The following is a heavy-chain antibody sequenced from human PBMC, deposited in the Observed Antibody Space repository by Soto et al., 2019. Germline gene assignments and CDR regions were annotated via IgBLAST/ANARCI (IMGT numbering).Heavy chain of an antibody. CDR2: ISWNSGSI. CDR1: GFTFDDYA. D-gene: IGHD3-3*01. CDR3: AKDLDQSGYSTYYFDY. V-gene: IGHV3-9*01. J-gene: IGHJ4*02. Sequence: EVQLVESGGGLVQPGRSLRLSCAASGFTFDDYAMHWVRQAPGKGLEWVSGISWNSGSIGYADSVKGRFTISRDNAKNSLYLQMNSLRAEDTALYYCAKDLDQSGYSTYYFDYWSQGTLVTVSS.